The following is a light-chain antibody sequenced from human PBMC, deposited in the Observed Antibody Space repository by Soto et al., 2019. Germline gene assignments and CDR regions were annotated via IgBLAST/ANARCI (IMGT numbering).Light chain of an antibody. CDR1: NIGSKS. CDR3: QVWDRSSGRREV. CDR2: YDT. V-gene: IGLV3-21*04. J-gene: IGLJ2*01. Sequence: SYELTQPPSVAVAPGETARISCGGNNIGSKSLFWYQQKAGQAPLLVIYYDTNRPSGIPERFSGSNSGNTATLTISGVEVGKQTDYYCQVWDRSSGRREVFGGGTKLTVL.